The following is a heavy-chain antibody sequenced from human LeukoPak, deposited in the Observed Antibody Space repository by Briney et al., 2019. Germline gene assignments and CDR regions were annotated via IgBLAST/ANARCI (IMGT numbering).Heavy chain of an antibody. Sequence: PGGSLRLSCAASGFTFSSYWMHWVRQAPGKGLVWVSRINSDGSSTSYADSVKGRFTISRDNAKNTLYLQMDSLRAEDTAVYYCAREGAMVRGVYYYYYMDVWGKGTTVTVSS. D-gene: IGHD3-10*01. CDR2: INSDGSST. J-gene: IGHJ6*03. V-gene: IGHV3-74*01. CDR1: GFTFSSYW. CDR3: AREGAMVRGVYYYYYMDV.